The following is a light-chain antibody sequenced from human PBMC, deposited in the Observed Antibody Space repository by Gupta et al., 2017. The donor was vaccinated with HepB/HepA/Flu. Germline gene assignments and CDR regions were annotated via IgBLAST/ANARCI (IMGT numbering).Light chain of an antibody. Sequence: QSGLTQPASVSGSPGQSITISCTGTSSDVGGYNSVSWYQQYPGRAPKLLIYDVSNRPSGVSNRFSGSKAGTSASLTISGLQAEDEAGYYCNSSTTRSTIVIFGGGNGLTVL. V-gene: IGLV2-14*03. J-gene: IGLJ2*01. CDR2: DVS. CDR3: NSSTTRSTIVI. CDR1: SSDVGGYNS.